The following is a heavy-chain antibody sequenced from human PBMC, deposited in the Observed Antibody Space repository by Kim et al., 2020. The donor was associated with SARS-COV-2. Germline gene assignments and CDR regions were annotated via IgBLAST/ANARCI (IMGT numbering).Heavy chain of an antibody. CDR1: GFTVSSNY. Sequence: GGSLRLSCAASGFTVSSNYMSWVRQAPGKGLEWVSVIYSGGSTYYADSVKGRFTISRDNSKNTLYLQMNSLRAEDTSVYYCAREGWDWGVWGSYRYAAYWGQGTLVTVSS. J-gene: IGHJ4*02. CDR2: IYSGGST. D-gene: IGHD3-16*02. V-gene: IGHV3-66*02. CDR3: AREGWDWGVWGSYRYAAY.